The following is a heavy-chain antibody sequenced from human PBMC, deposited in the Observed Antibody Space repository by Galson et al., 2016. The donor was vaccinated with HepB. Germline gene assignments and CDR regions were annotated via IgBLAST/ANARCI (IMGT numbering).Heavy chain of an antibody. Sequence: CAISGDSVSSNSAAWNWIRQSPSRGLEWLGRTYYRSKWYNDYAVSVKSRITINPDTSKNHFSLQLNSVTPEDTAVYFCARGAGGEGANYYYYGMDVRGQGTTVTVSS. CDR2: TYYRSKWYN. CDR1: GDSVSSNSAA. D-gene: IGHD2-21*01. J-gene: IGHJ6*02. CDR3: ARGAGGEGANYYYYGMDV. V-gene: IGHV6-1*01.